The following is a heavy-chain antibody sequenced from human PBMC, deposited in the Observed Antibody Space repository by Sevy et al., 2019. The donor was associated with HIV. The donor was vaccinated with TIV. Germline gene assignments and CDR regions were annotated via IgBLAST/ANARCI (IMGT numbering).Heavy chain of an antibody. CDR3: SKGGSGTGWFDP. J-gene: IGHJ5*02. CDR1: GFNFGDYP. CDR2: IRSKASGGTT. Sequence: GGSLRLSRRASGFNFGDYPMSWFRQAPGKGLAWVGFIRSKASGGTTQYAASVKGRFTISRDDSESIAYLQMNSLKIEDTAVYYCSKGGSGTGWFDPWGQGTLVTVSS. V-gene: IGHV3-49*03. D-gene: IGHD3-10*01.